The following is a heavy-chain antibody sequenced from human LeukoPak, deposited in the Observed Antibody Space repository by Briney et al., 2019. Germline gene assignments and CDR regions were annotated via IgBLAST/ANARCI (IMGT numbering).Heavy chain of an antibody. CDR3: ARRGGYSSGWYYFDY. CDR1: GGSISSYY. D-gene: IGHD6-19*01. Sequence: SETLSLTCTVSGGSISSYYWSWIRQPPGKGLEWIGYIYYSGSTNYNPSLKSRVTISVGTSKNQFSLKLSSVTAADTAVYYCARRGGYSSGWYYFDYWGQGTLVTVSS. V-gene: IGHV4-59*01. CDR2: IYYSGST. J-gene: IGHJ4*02.